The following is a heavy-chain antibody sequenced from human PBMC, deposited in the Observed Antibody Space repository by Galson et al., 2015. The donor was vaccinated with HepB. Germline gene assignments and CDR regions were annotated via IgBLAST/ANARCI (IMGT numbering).Heavy chain of an antibody. D-gene: IGHD3-22*01. CDR2: INPSGGSA. Sequence: SVKVSCKASGYTFTSSYLHWVRQAPGQGLEWMGIINPSGGSASSAQKLRGRVTMTRDTSTSTVYMELSSLRSEDTAVYYCARVSSGYHFDYWGQGTLVTVSS. J-gene: IGHJ4*02. CDR1: GYTFTSSY. CDR3: ARVSSGYHFDY. V-gene: IGHV1-46*03.